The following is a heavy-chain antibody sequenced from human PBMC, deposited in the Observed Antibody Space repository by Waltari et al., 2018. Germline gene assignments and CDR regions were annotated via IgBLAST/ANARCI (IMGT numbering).Heavy chain of an antibody. Sequence: EVQLVESGGGLVQPGGSLRLSCAASGFTFSSYEMNWVRQAPGKGLGWVSYISGSGSTIDYADSVKGRFTSSRDNAKNSLYQQMNSLRDEDTAVYYCARSVTSWGQGTTVTVSS. J-gene: IGHJ6*02. V-gene: IGHV3-48*03. D-gene: IGHD2-21*02. CDR1: GFTFSSYE. CDR3: ARSVTS. CDR2: ISGSGSTI.